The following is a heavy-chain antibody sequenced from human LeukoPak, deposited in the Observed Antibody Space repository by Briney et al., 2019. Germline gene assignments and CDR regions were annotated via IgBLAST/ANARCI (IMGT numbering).Heavy chain of an antibody. Sequence: GGSLRLSCAASGXTVSSSYMTWVRQAPGKGLEWVSTIYSGGNTYYADSVKGRFTISRDNSKNALYIQMNSLRAEDTAVYYCARDRAVPGRGYYLDCWGQGTLVTVSS. J-gene: IGHJ4*02. D-gene: IGHD6-19*01. V-gene: IGHV3-53*05. CDR2: IYSGGNT. CDR1: GXTVSSSY. CDR3: ARDRAVPGRGYYLDC.